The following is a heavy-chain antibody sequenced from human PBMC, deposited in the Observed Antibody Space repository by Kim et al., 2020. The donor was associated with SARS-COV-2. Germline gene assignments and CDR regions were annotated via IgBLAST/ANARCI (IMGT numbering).Heavy chain of an antibody. CDR3: AKIVSLIRGYPQTNFDY. V-gene: IGHV3-23*01. CDR2: ISGSGGST. D-gene: IGHD2-21*01. CDR1: GFTFSSYA. J-gene: IGHJ4*02. Sequence: GGSLRLSCAASGFTFSSYAMSWVRQAPGKGLEWVSAISGSGGSTYYADSVKGRFTISRDNSKNTLYLQMNSLRAEDTAVYYCAKIVSLIRGYPQTNFDYWGQGTLVTVSS.